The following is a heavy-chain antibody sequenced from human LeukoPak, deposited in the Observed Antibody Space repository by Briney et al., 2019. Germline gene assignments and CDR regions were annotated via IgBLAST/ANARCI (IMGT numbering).Heavy chain of an antibody. V-gene: IGHV4-39*01. CDR3: ARRLRGSSGWSFDY. CDR1: GGSISSYY. D-gene: IGHD6-19*01. CDR2: MHFSGTT. Sequence: SETLSLTCTVSGGSISSYYWSWIRQPPGKGLEWIGTMHFSGTTYYNPSLKSRLTISLDTSKNQFSLKLNSVTAADTAVYYCARRLRGSSGWSFDYWGQGTLVTVSS. J-gene: IGHJ4*02.